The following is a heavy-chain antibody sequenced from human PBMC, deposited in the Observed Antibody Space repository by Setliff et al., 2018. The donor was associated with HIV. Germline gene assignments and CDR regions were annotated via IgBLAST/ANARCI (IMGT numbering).Heavy chain of an antibody. CDR2: IRNKANSYTT. CDR1: GFTFSSYE. V-gene: IGHV3-72*01. CDR3: TTIKSYGAFDF. Sequence: GSLRLSCAASGFTFSSYEMNWVRQAPGKGLEWVGRIRNKANSYTTEYVASVKGRFTISRDDSKNSLYLQMNSLKTEDTALYFCTTIKSYGAFDFWGQGALVTVSS. J-gene: IGHJ4*02. D-gene: IGHD5-18*01.